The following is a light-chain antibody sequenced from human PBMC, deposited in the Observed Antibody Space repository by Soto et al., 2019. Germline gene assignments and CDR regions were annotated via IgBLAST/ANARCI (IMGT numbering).Light chain of an antibody. CDR3: SSYTSTMTLV. V-gene: IGLV2-8*01. CDR1: SSDVGGYNY. Sequence: QSALTQPPSASGSPGQSVTISCTGTSSDVGGYNYVSWYQQHPGKAPKLMIYEVSKRPSGVPDRFSGSKSGNTASLTVSGLQAEDEADYYCSSYTSTMTLVFGGGTKVTVL. J-gene: IGLJ2*01. CDR2: EVS.